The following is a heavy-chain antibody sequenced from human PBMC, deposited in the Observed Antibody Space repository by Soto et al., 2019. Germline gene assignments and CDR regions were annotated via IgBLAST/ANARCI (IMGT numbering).Heavy chain of an antibody. CDR3: ARDLRLEQWLDWFDP. V-gene: IGHV1-2*02. J-gene: IGHJ5*02. CDR2: INPNSGGT. Sequence: GASVKVSCKASGYTFTGYYMHWVRQAPGQGLEWMGWINPNSGGTNYAQKFQGRVTMTRDTSISTAYMELSRLRSDDTAVYYCARDLRLEQWLDWFDPWGQGTLVTVSS. CDR1: GYTFTGYY. D-gene: IGHD1-1*01.